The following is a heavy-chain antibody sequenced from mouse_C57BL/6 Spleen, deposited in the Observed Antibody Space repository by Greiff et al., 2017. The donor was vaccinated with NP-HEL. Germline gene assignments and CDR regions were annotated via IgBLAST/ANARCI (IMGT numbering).Heavy chain of an antibody. CDR1: GYTFTDYN. CDR2: INPNNGGT. J-gene: IGHJ4*01. V-gene: IGHV1-22*01. Sequence: EVKLMESGPELVKPGASVKMSCKASGYTFTDYNMHWVKQSPGKSLEWIGYINPNNGGTSYNEKFKGKATLTVNKSSSTAYMELRSLTSEDSAVYYCARGEYAYYYAMDYWGQGTSVTVSS. CDR3: ARGEYAYYYAMDY. D-gene: IGHD2-13*01.